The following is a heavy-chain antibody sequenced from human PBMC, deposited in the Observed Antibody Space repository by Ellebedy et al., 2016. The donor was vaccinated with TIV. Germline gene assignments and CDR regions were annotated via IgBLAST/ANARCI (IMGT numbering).Heavy chain of an antibody. CDR1: GFTFSSYG. V-gene: IGHV3-30*03. Sequence: GGSLRLXCAASGFTFSSYGMHWVRQAPGKGLEWVAVISYDGSNKYYADSVKGRFTISRDNSKNTLYLQMNSLRGEDTAVYYCARLMEVATVVFYYGMDVWGQGTTVTVSS. CDR3: ARLMEVATVVFYYGMDV. D-gene: IGHD5-24*01. CDR2: ISYDGSNK. J-gene: IGHJ6*02.